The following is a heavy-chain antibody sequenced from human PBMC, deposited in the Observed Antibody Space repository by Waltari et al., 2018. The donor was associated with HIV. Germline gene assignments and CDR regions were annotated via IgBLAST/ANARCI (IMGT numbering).Heavy chain of an antibody. V-gene: IGHV3-48*01. D-gene: IGHD7-27*01. J-gene: IGHJ4*02. CDR3: ARDINGGWGY. CDR2: ISRSSSSI. CDR1: GFTFSNYT. Sequence: EVQLVESGGGLVQPGGSLRLSCAASGFTFSNYTMNWVRQDPGKGLEWVSYISRSSSSIFYAASVKGRFTISRDNAKNSLYLQMNSLRVEDTAVYYCARDINGGWGYWGQGTLVTVAS.